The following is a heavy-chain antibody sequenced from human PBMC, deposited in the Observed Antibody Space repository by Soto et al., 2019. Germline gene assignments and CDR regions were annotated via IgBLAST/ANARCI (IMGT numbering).Heavy chain of an antibody. CDR2: IYSAGGT. D-gene: IGHD2-15*01. CDR1: GFTVNSNY. J-gene: IGHJ5*02. V-gene: IGHV3-53*01. Sequence: GGSLRLSCAVSGFTVNSNYMTWFRQGPGKGLEWVSGIYSAGGTYYADSVKGRFTISRDTSKNMIFLQMNNVRPEDTAVYFCARGRYCRGSTCRVGPWGQGTLVTVSS. CDR3: ARGRYCRGSTCRVGP.